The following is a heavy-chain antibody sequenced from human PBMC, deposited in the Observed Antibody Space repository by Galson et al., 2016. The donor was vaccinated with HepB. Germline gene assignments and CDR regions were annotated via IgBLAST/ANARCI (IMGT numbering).Heavy chain of an antibody. CDR1: GFTFSSYS. J-gene: IGHJ3*02. Sequence: SLRLSCAASGFTFSSYSMHWVRQAPGKGLEWVAVILYNGGSEYYADSVKGRFTTSRDKSKNTLYLQMNSLSAEDTAVYYCAAEYSSSMGAFDIWGQGTMVTVSS. CDR3: AAEYSSSMGAFDI. D-gene: IGHD6-6*01. CDR2: ILYNGGSE. V-gene: IGHV3-30*03.